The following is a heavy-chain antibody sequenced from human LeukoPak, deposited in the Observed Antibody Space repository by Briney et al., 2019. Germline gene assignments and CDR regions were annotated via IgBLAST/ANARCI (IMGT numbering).Heavy chain of an antibody. J-gene: IGHJ2*01. CDR3: AKLKVVTSSYWYFDL. CDR1: GYIIITYW. D-gene: IGHD4-23*01. CDR2: IHPGDSDT. Sequence: KRGESLKISCNASGYIIITYWIGWVRQMPGKGLEWMGIIHPGDSDTRYSPSFQDQVTISVDKSISPAYLQWSSLKASDTAMYYCAKLKVVTSSYWYFDLWGRGTLVTVSS. V-gene: IGHV5-51*01.